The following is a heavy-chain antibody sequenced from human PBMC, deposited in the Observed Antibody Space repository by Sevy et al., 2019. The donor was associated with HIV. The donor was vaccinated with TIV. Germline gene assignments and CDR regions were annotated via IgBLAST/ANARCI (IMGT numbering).Heavy chain of an antibody. CDR1: GFTFSDYY. V-gene: IGHV3-11*06. CDR2: ISSSSSYT. Sequence: GGSLRLSCAASGFTFSDYYMSWIRQAPGKGLEWVSYISSSSSYTNYADSMKGQFTISRDNAKNSLYLQMNSLRAEDTAVYYCARRFTQVGASSYYYYYMDVWGKGTTVTVSS. J-gene: IGHJ6*03. CDR3: ARRFTQVGASSYYYYYMDV. D-gene: IGHD1-26*01.